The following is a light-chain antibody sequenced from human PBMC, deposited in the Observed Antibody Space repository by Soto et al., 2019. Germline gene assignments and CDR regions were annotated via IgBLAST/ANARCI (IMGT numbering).Light chain of an antibody. CDR3: QQWFDSAYL. CDR1: QNINKN. CDR2: EAS. V-gene: IGKV1-39*01. J-gene: IGKJ2*01. Sequence: DIQMTQSPSSLSASVGDSVTISCRASQNINKNLNWYQQKSGKAPSLLIYEASTFQSGVPSRFSGSGSGTDFTLAITILQPDDLATCCSQQWFDSAYLFCHGTKREI.